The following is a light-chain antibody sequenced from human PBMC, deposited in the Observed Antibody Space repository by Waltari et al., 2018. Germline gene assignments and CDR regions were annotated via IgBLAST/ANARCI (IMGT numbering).Light chain of an antibody. CDR1: QSIHRY. V-gene: IGKV1-39*01. Sequence: DIQMTQSPSSLSASAVDRLIITCRASQSIHRYLNWYQQKPGKAPNLLIYGASSLQSGVPARFSGSGSGTDFTLTISSLQSDDFAAYYCQQSHSIPWTFGQGTNVEI. CDR2: GAS. J-gene: IGKJ1*01. CDR3: QQSHSIPWT.